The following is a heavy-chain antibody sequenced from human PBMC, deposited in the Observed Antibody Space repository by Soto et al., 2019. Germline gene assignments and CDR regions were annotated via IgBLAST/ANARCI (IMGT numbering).Heavy chain of an antibody. J-gene: IGHJ4*02. D-gene: IGHD2-2*01. Sequence: EVQLVESGGGLAQPGGTLRLSCAASGFTLSNYWMHWVRPAPGKGLVWESNISRNGKNINYADSVKGRFTISRDDAKNALYGQMVSLGVEATAVYYRPREEVYFTSTNGRRGFDYWGQGTLVTVSS. V-gene: IGHV3-74*01. CDR3: PREEVYFTSTNGRRGFDY. CDR1: GFTLSNYW. CDR2: ISRNGKNI.